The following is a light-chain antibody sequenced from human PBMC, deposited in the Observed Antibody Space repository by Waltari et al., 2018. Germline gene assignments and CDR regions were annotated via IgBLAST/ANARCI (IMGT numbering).Light chain of an antibody. J-gene: IGKJ2*01. CDR2: GAS. CDR3: QHYDNVPYT. CDR1: QDINNY. V-gene: IGKV1-33*01. Sequence: DIQMTQSPSSLSASVGDRVTITCQASQDINNYLNWYQWKPGKAPKLLIYGASNLETVVPSRFRGTGYGTDFTFTISGLQPGDIATYYCQHYDNVPYTFGQGTKLEIK.